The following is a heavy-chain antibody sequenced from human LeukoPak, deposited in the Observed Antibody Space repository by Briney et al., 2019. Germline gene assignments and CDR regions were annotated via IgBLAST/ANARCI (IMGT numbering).Heavy chain of an antibody. CDR3: ASDPYLANFWTGYPHY. D-gene: IGHD3/OR15-3a*01. Sequence: GGSLRLSCAACVFILSNSWMQWVRQAPGKGLVWVSRINSDGTTTYYADSVKGRFTISRDNAKNTLFLQMNSLRPEDTALYYCASDPYLANFWTGYPHYWGQGTLVTVSS. V-gene: IGHV3-74*01. J-gene: IGHJ4*02. CDR2: INSDGTTT. CDR1: VFILSNSW.